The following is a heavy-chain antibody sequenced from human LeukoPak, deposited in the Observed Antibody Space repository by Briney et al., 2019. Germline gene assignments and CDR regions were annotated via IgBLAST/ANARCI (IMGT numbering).Heavy chain of an antibody. CDR3: ARNAGDYGDTADY. Sequence: PGRSLRLSCAASGFTFDDYAMHWVRQAPGKGLEWVSGISWNSGSIGYADSVKGRFTISRDNAKNSLFLQMNSLRAEDTALYYCARNAGDYGDTADYWGQGTLVTVSS. J-gene: IGHJ4*02. CDR1: GFTFDDYA. CDR2: ISWNSGSI. V-gene: IGHV3-9*01. D-gene: IGHD4-17*01.